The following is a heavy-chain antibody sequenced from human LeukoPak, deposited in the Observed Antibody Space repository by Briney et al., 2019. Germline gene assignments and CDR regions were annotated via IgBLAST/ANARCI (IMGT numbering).Heavy chain of an antibody. J-gene: IGHJ5*02. CDR2: INHSGST. D-gene: IGHD3-3*01. V-gene: IGHV4-34*01. CDR1: GGSFSGYY. Sequence: SETLSLTCAVYGGSFSGYYWSWIRQPPGKGLEWIGEINHSGSTNYNPSLKSRVTISVDTSKNQFSLKLSSVTAADTAVYYCARITIFGVVITHGWFDPWGQGTLVTVSS. CDR3: ARITIFGVVITHGWFDP.